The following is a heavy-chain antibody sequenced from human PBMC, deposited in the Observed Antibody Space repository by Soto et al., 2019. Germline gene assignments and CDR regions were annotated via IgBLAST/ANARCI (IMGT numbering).Heavy chain of an antibody. CDR3: ARGGIAAAAPPDY. Sequence: QVQLQESGPGLVKPSQTLSLTCPVSGGSISSGGYYWSWIRQHPGKGLEWIGYIYYSGSTYYNPSLKCRVTISVDTSKNQFSLKLSSVTAADTAVYYCARGGIAAAAPPDYWGQGTLVTVSS. J-gene: IGHJ4*02. CDR1: GGSISSGGYY. V-gene: IGHV4-31*03. D-gene: IGHD6-13*01. CDR2: IYYSGST.